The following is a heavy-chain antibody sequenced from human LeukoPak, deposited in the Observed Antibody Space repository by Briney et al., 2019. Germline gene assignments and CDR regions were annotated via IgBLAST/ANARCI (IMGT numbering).Heavy chain of an antibody. D-gene: IGHD1-26*01. V-gene: IGHV3-7*01. Sequence: PGGSLTLSCTASGFSFSRYWKSWVRQAPGEGLEWVTNIKQDGSEKYYVDSVKGRFTIARDSAKNSLHLQMNSLRAEDTAVYYCARSSVWMYSGRYGYYFDNWGQGTLVTVSS. J-gene: IGHJ4*02. CDR3: ARSSVWMYSGRYGYYFDN. CDR1: GFSFSRYW. CDR2: IKQDGSEK.